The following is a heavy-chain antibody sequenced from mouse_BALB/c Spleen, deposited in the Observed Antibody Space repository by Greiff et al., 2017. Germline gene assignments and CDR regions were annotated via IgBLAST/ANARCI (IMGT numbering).Heavy chain of an antibody. Sequence: EVHLVESGGGLVQPGGSRKLSCAASGFTFSSFGMHWVRQAPEKGLEWVAYISSGSSTIYYADTVKGRFTISRDNPKNTLFLQMTSLRSEDTAMYYCARDGSCVGWFAYWGQGTLVTVSA. CDR3: ARDGSCVGWFAY. D-gene: IGHD1-1*02. V-gene: IGHV5-17*02. CDR2: ISSGSSTI. J-gene: IGHJ3*01. CDR1: GFTFSSFG.